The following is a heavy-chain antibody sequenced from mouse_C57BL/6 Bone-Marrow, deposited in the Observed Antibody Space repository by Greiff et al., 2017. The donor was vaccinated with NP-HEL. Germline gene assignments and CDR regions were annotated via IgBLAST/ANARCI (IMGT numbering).Heavy chain of an antibody. CDR3: TTEGYGSRRVYFDL. V-gene: IGHV14-4*01. CDR2: IDPEHGDT. Sequence: EVQLKESGAELVRPGASVKLSCTASGFNIKDDYMHWVKQRPEQGLEWIGCIDPEHGDTEYASKFQGKTTITADTSSTTAYLQLRSLTSEDTDVYYCTTEGYGSRRVYFDLWGTGTTVTVSS. D-gene: IGHD1-1*01. CDR1: GFNIKDDY. J-gene: IGHJ1*03.